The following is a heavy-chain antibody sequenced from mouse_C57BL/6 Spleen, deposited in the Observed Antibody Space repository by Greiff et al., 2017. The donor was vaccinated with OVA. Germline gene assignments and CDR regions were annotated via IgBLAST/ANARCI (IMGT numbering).Heavy chain of an antibody. CDR3: ARYLYAMDY. Sequence: QVQLQQPGAELVRPGSSVQLSCKASGYTFTSYWMHWVKQRPIQGLEWIGNIDPSDSDTHYNPKFKDKATLTVDKSSSTAYMQLSSLTSEDSAVYYCARYLYAMDYWGQGTSVTVSS. V-gene: IGHV1-52*01. J-gene: IGHJ4*01. CDR1: GYTFTSYW. CDR2: IDPSDSDT.